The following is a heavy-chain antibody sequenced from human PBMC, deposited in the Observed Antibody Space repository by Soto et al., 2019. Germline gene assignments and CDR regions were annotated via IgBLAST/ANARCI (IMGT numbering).Heavy chain of an antibody. V-gene: IGHV3-20*04. D-gene: IGHD4-17*01. CDR3: ARDHRWGYEYGDYGDS. Sequence: EVYLVESGGGVVRPGGSLRLSCAASGFGFDEYGMSWVRQGPGKGLEWVSGINRHGDSTGYADSVKGRFTSSRDNAKNSLYLEMNGLRAEDTAFYYCARDHRWGYEYGDYGDSWGQRTLVNVSS. CDR1: GFGFDEYG. CDR2: INRHGDST. J-gene: IGHJ4*02.